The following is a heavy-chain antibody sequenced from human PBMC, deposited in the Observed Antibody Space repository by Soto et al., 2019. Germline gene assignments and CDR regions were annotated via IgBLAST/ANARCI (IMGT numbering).Heavy chain of an antibody. Sequence: ASETLSLTCTVSGGSISSYYWSWIRQPPGKGLEWIGYIYYSGSTNYNPSLKSRVTISVDTSKNQFSLKLSSVTAADTAVYYCARRELRYYYGMDVWGQGTTVTVSS. CDR2: IYYSGST. J-gene: IGHJ6*02. D-gene: IGHD1-7*01. V-gene: IGHV4-59*01. CDR1: GGSISSYY. CDR3: ARRELRYYYGMDV.